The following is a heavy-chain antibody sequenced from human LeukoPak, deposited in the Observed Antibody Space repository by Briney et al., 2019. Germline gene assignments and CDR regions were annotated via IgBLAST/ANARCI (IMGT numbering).Heavy chain of an antibody. CDR3: TIDHIYSGGFYYNDWFDP. CDR1: GFTFSNAW. CDR2: IKSKADAGTT. V-gene: IGHV3-15*01. D-gene: IGHD2-15*01. Sequence: GGSLRLSCAASGFTFSNAWMSWVRQAPGKGLEWVGRIKSKADAGTTDYAAPVKGRFTISRDDSKNTLYLQMNSLKIEDTAVYHCTIDHIYSGGFYYNDWFDPWGQGTLVTVSS. J-gene: IGHJ5*02.